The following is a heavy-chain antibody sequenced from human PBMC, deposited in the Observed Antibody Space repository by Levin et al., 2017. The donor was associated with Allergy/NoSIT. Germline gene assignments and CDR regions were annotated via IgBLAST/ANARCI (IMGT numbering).Heavy chain of an antibody. CDR1: GFIFSDYW. CDR3: AKIPGSSGFFDY. CDR2: MKPDGSEK. Sequence: TGGSLRLSCAGSGFIFSDYWMSWVRQAPGKGLEWVANMKPDGSEKYYMDSVKGRFTISRDNAKNSLFLQMNRLRAEDTALYYCAKIPGSSGFFDYWGQGTLVTVSS. D-gene: IGHD6-19*01. V-gene: IGHV3-7*01. J-gene: IGHJ4*02.